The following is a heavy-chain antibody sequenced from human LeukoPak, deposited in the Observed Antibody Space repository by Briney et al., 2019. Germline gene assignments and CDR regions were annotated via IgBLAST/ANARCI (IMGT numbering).Heavy chain of an antibody. V-gene: IGHV3-53*01. Sequence: PGGSLRLSCAASGFTVSSNYVSWVRQAPGKGLEWVSIIYSGGSTYYADSVKGRFTISRDNSKNTLYLQMNSLRAEDTAVYHCARDGSSSFGFDYWGQGTLVTVSS. CDR2: IYSGGST. D-gene: IGHD6-13*01. CDR3: ARDGSSSFGFDY. CDR1: GFTVSSNY. J-gene: IGHJ4*02.